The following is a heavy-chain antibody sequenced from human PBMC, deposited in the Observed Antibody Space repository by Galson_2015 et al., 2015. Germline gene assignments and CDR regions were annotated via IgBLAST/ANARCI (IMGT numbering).Heavy chain of an antibody. D-gene: IGHD2-2*01. CDR3: ARDHLGYCSSTSCYGGEYFDY. CDR2: IYTSGST. Sequence: TLSLTCTVSGGSISSGSYYWSWIRQPAGKGLEWIGRIYTSGSTNYNPSLKSRVTISVDTSKNQFSLKLSSVTAADTAVYYCARDHLGYCSSTSCYGGEYFDYWGQGTLVTVSS. J-gene: IGHJ4*02. V-gene: IGHV4-61*02. CDR1: GGSISSGSYY.